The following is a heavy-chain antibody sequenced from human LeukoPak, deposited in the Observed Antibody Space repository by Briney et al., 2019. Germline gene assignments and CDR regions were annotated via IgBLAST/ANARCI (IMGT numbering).Heavy chain of an antibody. D-gene: IGHD1-26*01. Sequence: ASVKVSCKASGGTFSSYAISWVRQAPGQGLEWMGGIIPIFGTANYAQKFQGRVTITTDESASTAYMELSSLRSEDTAVYYCATDFMVRELRGGYAFDIWGQGTMVTVSS. CDR2: IIPIFGTA. V-gene: IGHV1-69*05. CDR3: ATDFMVRELRGGYAFDI. J-gene: IGHJ3*02. CDR1: GGTFSSYA.